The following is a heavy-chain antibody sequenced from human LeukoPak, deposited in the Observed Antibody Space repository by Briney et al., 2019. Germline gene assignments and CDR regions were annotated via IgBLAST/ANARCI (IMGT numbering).Heavy chain of an antibody. CDR3: ASPGGDEYYYGSGSQPRDY. V-gene: IGHV4-34*01. J-gene: IGHJ4*02. CDR2: INHSGST. CDR1: GGSFSGYY. D-gene: IGHD3-10*01. Sequence: SETLSLTCAVYGGSFSGYYWTWIRQPPGKGLEWIGEINHSGSTKYNPSLKSRVTISVGTSKNQFSLKLSSVTAADTAMYYCASPGGDEYYYGSGSQPRDYWGQGTLVTVSS.